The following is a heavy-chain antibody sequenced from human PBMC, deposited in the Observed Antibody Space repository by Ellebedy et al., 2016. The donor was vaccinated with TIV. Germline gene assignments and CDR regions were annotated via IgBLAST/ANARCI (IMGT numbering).Heavy chain of an antibody. D-gene: IGHD3-16*01. CDR2: ISSSSSFI. CDR1: GFTFSDYT. J-gene: IGHJ6*02. CDR3: PRGGQGGLDI. Sequence: GESLKISCAASGFTFSDYTMNWVRQAPGKGLQWVCSISSSSSFIYYGDSVRGRFTISRDNAKNSLYLQMNSLGVEDTAVYSCPRGGQGGLDIWGQGTTVIVSS. V-gene: IGHV3-21*01.